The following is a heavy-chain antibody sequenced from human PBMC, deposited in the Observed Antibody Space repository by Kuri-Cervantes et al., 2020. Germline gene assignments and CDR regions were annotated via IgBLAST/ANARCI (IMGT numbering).Heavy chain of an antibody. Sequence: GSLRLSCGVSGVSISSSNWWSWVRQPPGKGLEWIGEIYHSGSTNYNPSLKSRAAISLDKSNNQFSLRLSSATAADTAVYYCAREVVVAADYYYYYYMDVWGKGTTVTVSS. CDR2: IYHSGST. D-gene: IGHD2-15*01. CDR3: AREVVVAADYYYYYYMDV. V-gene: IGHV4-4*02. CDR1: GVSISSSNW. J-gene: IGHJ6*03.